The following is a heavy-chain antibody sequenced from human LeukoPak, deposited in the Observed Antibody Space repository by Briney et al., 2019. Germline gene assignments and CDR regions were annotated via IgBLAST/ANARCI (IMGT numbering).Heavy chain of an antibody. CDR1: GYTFLNYY. CDR3: ARTVYGAGSFS. CDR2: INPNGGST. V-gene: IGHV1-46*01. Sequence: GASVKVSCKASGYTFLNYYMHWVRQAPGQGLEWMGIINPNGGSTKYAQKFQGRVTITSDTSTTTVYLELSSLRSDDTAVFYCARTVYGAGSFSWGQGTLVTVSS. J-gene: IGHJ4*02. D-gene: IGHD3-10*01.